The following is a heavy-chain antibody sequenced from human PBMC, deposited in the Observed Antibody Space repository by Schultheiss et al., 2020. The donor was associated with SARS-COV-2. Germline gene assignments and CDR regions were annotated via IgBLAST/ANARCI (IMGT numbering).Heavy chain of an antibody. V-gene: IGHV4-34*01. J-gene: IGHJ6*02. CDR3: AVRRWEVAARSYYYYYGMDV. CDR1: GGSFSGYY. D-gene: IGHD2-15*01. Sequence: SETLSLTCAVYGGSFSGYYWSWIRQPPGKGLEWIGYIYYSGSTYYNPSLKSRVTMSVDTSKNQFSLKLSSVTAADTAVYYCAVRRWEVAARSYYYYYGMDVWGQGTTVTVSS. CDR2: IYYSGST.